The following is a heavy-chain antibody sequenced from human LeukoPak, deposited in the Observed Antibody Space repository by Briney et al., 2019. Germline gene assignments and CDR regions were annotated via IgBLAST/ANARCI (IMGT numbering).Heavy chain of an antibody. J-gene: IGHJ4*02. CDR3: ARGYSSGWRYFDY. CDR2: IKQDGSEK. D-gene: IGHD6-19*01. Sequence: GGSLRLSCAASGFTFSSYWMSWVRQAPGKGLEWVANIKQDGSEKYYVDSVKGRFTISRDNAKNSLYLQMNSLRAEDTAVYYCARGYSSGWRYFDYWGQGTLVTVSS. CDR1: GFTFSSYW. V-gene: IGHV3-7*04.